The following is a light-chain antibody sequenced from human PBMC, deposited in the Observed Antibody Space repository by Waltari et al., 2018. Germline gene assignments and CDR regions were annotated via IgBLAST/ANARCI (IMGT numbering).Light chain of an antibody. CDR3: QMYVRLPVT. V-gene: IGKV3-20*01. CDR1: RSVGRS. J-gene: IGKJ1*01. Sequence: EIVLTQYPGTLSLSPGERGTPSSRASRSVGRSLCWYQQKHCQAPRLLIYDASTRATGTPDRFSGGGSGTDFSLTISRLEPEEFAVYYCQMYVRLPVTFGQGTKVEI. CDR2: DAS.